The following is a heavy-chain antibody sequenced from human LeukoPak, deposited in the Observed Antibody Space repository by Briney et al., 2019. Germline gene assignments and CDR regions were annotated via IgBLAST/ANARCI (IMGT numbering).Heavy chain of an antibody. Sequence: GGSLRLSCAASGFTLSSYAMSWVRQAPGKGLEWVSAISVSGNTYHADSVKGRFTISRDNSKNTLYLQMNSLRAEDTAVYYCAKGPYDILTGYYYYYYYYMDVWGKGTTVTISS. CDR3: AKGPYDILTGYYYYYYYYMDV. J-gene: IGHJ6*03. CDR2: ISVSGNT. V-gene: IGHV3-23*01. D-gene: IGHD3-9*01. CDR1: GFTLSSYA.